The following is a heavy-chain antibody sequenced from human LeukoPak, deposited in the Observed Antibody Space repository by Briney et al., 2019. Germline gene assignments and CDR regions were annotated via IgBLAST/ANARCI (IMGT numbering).Heavy chain of an antibody. D-gene: IGHD2/OR15-2a*01. CDR3: AVYAPAGLDAFDI. V-gene: IGHV3-30-3*01. CDR1: GFTFSSYA. Sequence: PGGSLRLSCAASGFTFSSYAMHWVRQAPGKGLEWVAVISYDGSNKYYADSVKGRFTISRDNSKNTLYLQMNSLRAEDTAVYYCAVYAPAGLDAFDIWGQGTMVTVSP. J-gene: IGHJ3*02. CDR2: ISYDGSNK.